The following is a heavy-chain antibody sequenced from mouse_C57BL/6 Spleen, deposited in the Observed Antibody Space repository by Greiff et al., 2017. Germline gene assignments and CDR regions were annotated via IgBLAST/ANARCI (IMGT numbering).Heavy chain of an antibody. J-gene: IGHJ2*01. Sequence: EVQLVESGGGLVKPGGSLKLSCAASGFTFSSYAMSWVRQTPEKRLEWVATISDGGSYTYYPDNVKGRFTISRDNAKNNLYLQMSHLKSEDTAMYYCARGGNYVNYFDYWGQGTTLTVSS. CDR2: ISDGGSYT. CDR1: GFTFSSYA. V-gene: IGHV5-4*01. CDR3: ARGGNYVNYFDY. D-gene: IGHD2-1*01.